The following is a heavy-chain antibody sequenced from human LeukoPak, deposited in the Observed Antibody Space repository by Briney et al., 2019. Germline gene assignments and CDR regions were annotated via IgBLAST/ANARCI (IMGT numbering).Heavy chain of an antibody. V-gene: IGHV3-23*01. D-gene: IGHD3-3*01. CDR2: ISDSGGSS. CDR1: GFTFTSYA. Sequence: GGSLRLSCAASGFTFTSYAMTWVRQAPGKGLEWVSVISDSGGSSYYADSVKGRFTISRDNSKNTLYLQMNSLRAEDTAMYYCARAYDFWSGSRFDYWGQGTLVTVSS. CDR3: ARAYDFWSGSRFDY. J-gene: IGHJ4*02.